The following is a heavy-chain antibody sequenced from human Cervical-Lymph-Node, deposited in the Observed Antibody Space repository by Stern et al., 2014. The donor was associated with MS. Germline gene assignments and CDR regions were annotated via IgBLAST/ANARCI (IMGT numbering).Heavy chain of an antibody. CDR3: TRHQEGIAAF. D-gene: IGHD2-21*01. CDR2: ITPLFGTA. Sequence: QVQLVESGAEVKKPGSSVKVACKASGDSFSNFDISWVRQAPGQGLEWMGGITPLFGTANYAQRFQGRVTFNADVSTDTVYMQLSSLRSDDTAVYYCTRHQEGIAAFWGQGTLVTVSS. CDR1: GDSFSNFD. J-gene: IGHJ4*02. V-gene: IGHV1-69*01.